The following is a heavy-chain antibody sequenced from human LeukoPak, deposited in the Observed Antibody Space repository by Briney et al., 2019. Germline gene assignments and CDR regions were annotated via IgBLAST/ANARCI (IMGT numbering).Heavy chain of an antibody. CDR3: ARAPGYGGNGLDY. D-gene: IGHD4-23*01. Sequence: SETLSLTCTVSGDSISSSSYYWGWIRQPPGKGLEWIGSIYYSGSTYYNPSLKSRVTISVDTSKNQFSLKLSSVTAADTAVHYCARAPGYGGNGLDYWGQGTLVTVSS. CDR1: GDSISSSSYY. CDR2: IYYSGST. J-gene: IGHJ4*02. V-gene: IGHV4-39*07.